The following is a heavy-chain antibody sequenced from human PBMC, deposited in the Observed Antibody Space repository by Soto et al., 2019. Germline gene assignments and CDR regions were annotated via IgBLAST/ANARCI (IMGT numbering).Heavy chain of an antibody. V-gene: IGHV1-69*06. D-gene: IGHD5-18*01. CDR2: IIPIFGTA. J-gene: IGHJ6*02. CDR1: GGTFSSYA. CDR3: ARAGSGYSYGSGVGYYSMDV. Sequence: QVQLVQSGAEVKKPGSSVKVSCKASGGTFSSYAISWVRQAPGQGLEWMGGIIPIFGTANYAQKFQGRVTITADKSTSTAYMDLSSMRSEDTAEYNCARAGSGYSYGSGVGYYSMDVWGQGTTVTVSS.